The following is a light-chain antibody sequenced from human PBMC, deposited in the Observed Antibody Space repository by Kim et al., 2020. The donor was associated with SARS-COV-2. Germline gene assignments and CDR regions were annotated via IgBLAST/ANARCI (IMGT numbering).Light chain of an antibody. Sequence: EIVLSQSPGTLSLSPGERATLSCRASQSVSSNSLAWYQQKPGQAPSLLIYGASSRATGIPDRFGGSGSGTDFTLTINRLEPEDFAVYFCQQYGSSTFTFGGGTKVAIK. CDR1: QSVSSNS. J-gene: IGKJ4*01. CDR3: QQYGSSTFT. CDR2: GAS. V-gene: IGKV3-20*01.